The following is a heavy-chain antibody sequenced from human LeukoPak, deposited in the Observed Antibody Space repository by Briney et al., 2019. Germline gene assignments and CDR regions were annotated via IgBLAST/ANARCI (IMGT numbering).Heavy chain of an antibody. CDR3: ARGLRYCSGGRCYFSPPYYYYMDV. Sequence: RASVTVSCTASGYTFTSFDMNWVRQATGQGLEWMGWMNPNSGDTGYAQKFQGRVTMTRNTSISTAYMELSSLRSEDTAVYYCARGLRYCSGGRCYFSPPYYYYMDVWGKGTTVTISS. CDR1: GYTFTSFD. CDR2: MNPNSGDT. V-gene: IGHV1-8*01. D-gene: IGHD2-15*01. J-gene: IGHJ6*03.